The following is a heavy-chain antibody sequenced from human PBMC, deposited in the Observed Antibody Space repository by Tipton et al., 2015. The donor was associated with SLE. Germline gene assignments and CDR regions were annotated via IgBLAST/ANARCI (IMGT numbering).Heavy chain of an antibody. CDR1: GFTFSSYW. D-gene: IGHD3-3*01. Sequence: SLRLSCAASGFTFSSYWMSWVRQAPGKGLEWVANIKQDGSEKYYVDSVKGRFTISRDNAKNSLYLQMNSLRAEDTAVYYCARSGIGVVKFLDYWGQGTLVTVAS. J-gene: IGHJ4*02. CDR3: ARSGIGVVKFLDY. V-gene: IGHV3-7*01. CDR2: IKQDGSEK.